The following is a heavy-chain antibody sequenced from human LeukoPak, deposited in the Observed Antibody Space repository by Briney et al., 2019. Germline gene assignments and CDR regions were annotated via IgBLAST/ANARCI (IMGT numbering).Heavy chain of an antibody. V-gene: IGHV3-23*01. D-gene: IGHD3-10*01. J-gene: IGHJ5*02. CDR2: ISGSGDNT. CDR3: AKRYYGSGKENWFDP. CDR1: GFTFSSYA. Sequence: GGSLRLSCAASGFTFSSYAMSWVRQAPGKGLEWVSGISGSGDNTYYADSVKGRFTISRDNSKNTLYLQMNSLRAEDTAVYYCAKRYYGSGKENWFDPWGQGTLVTVSS.